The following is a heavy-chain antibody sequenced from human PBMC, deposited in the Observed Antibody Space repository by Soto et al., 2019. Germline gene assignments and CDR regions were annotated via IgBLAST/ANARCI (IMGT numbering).Heavy chain of an antibody. V-gene: IGHV4-39*07. Sequence: PSETLSLTCTVSCGSISSSSYYWGWIRQPPGKGLEWIGRIYTSGSTNYNPSLKSRVTMSVDTSKNQFSLKLSSVTAADTAVYYCARVVVAGPSYYYYYGMDVWGQGTTVTVSS. CDR2: IYTSGST. CDR1: CGSISSSSYY. D-gene: IGHD2-15*01. J-gene: IGHJ6*02. CDR3: ARVVVAGPSYYYYYGMDV.